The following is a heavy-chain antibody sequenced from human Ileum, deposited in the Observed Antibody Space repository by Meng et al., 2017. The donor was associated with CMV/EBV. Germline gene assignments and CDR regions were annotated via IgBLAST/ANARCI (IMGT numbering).Heavy chain of an antibody. Sequence: SRYWMSWVRQSPGRGLEWVANIKQDGSEKYYVDSVKGRFTISRDNAKNSLYLQMNSLRAEDTAVYYCARDGSNWNYVEGEKRFDYWGQGTLVTVSS. D-gene: IGHD1-7*01. J-gene: IGHJ4*02. CDR3: ARDGSNWNYVEGEKRFDY. CDR2: IKQDGSEK. CDR1: SRYW. V-gene: IGHV3-7*01.